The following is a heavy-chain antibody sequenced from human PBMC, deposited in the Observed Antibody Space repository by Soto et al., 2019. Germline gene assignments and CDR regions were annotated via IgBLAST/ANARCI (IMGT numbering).Heavy chain of an antibody. CDR1: GFTFSSYG. J-gene: IGHJ4*02. CDR3: ARESSRITMVRGVLDY. Sequence: QVQLVESGGGVVQPGRSLRLSCAASGFTFSSYGMHWVRQAPGKGLEWVAVIWYDGSNKYYADSVKGLFTISRDNSKNTLYLQMNSLRAEDTAVYYCARESSRITMVRGVLDYWGQGTLVTVSS. D-gene: IGHD3-10*01. CDR2: IWYDGSNK. V-gene: IGHV3-33*01.